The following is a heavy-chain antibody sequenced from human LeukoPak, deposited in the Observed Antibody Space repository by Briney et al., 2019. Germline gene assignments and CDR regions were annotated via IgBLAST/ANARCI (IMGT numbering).Heavy chain of an antibody. CDR3: AGHNITIFGVVIADYGMDV. V-gene: IGHV4-34*01. J-gene: IGHJ6*02. CDR1: GGSFSGYY. D-gene: IGHD3-3*01. CDR2: INHSGST. Sequence: PSETLSLTCAVYGGSFSGYYWSWIRQPPGKGLEWIGEINHSGSTNYNPSLKSRVTISVDTSKNQFSLKLSSVTAADTAVYYCAGHNITIFGVVIADYGMDVWGQGTTVTVSS.